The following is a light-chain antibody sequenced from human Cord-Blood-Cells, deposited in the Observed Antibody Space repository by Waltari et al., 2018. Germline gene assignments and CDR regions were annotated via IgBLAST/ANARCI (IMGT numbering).Light chain of an antibody. J-gene: IGKJ1*01. CDR2: GAS. CDR1: QSVSSSY. CDR3: QQYGSSFWT. Sequence: EIVFTQSPGTLYLSPGERATLSCRASQSVSSSYLAWYQQKPGQAPRLLIYGASSRATGIPDRFSGSGSGTDFTLTISRLEPEDFAVYYCQQYGSSFWTFGQGTKVEIK. V-gene: IGKV3-20*01.